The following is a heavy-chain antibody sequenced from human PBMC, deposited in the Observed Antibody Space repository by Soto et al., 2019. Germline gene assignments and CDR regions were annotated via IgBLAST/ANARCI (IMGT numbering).Heavy chain of an antibody. V-gene: IGHV1-3*01. CDR3: AIFGGSVSG. CDR1: GGTFSSYA. CDR2: INAGNDIV. Sequence: ASVKVSCKASGGTFSSYAISWVRQAPGQGLEWMGGINAGNDIVKYSQKFQGRVTITSDTSATTAYMELSGLRSEDTSVYYCAIFGGSVSGWGQGTLVTVSS. D-gene: IGHD2-15*01. J-gene: IGHJ4*02.